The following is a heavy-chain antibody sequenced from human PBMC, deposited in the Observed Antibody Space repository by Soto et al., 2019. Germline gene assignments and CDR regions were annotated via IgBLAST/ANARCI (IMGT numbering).Heavy chain of an antibody. CDR2: IYYSGST. CDR1: RGSISGRDKY. D-gene: IGHD6-19*01. Sequence: PSETLSLTCTVSRGSISGRDKYLSWIRQSPGKGLEWIGDIYYSGSTYYNPSLTSRVTISLDRSKNQFSLKLSAVTAADTAVYYCASRVAVSANFDYWGQGTLVTVS. V-gene: IGHV4-30-4*01. CDR3: ASRVAVSANFDY. J-gene: IGHJ4*02.